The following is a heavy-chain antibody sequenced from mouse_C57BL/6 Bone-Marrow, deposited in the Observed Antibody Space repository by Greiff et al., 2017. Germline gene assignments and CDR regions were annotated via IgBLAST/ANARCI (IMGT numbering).Heavy chain of an antibody. CDR3: ARDTTESWFAY. V-gene: IGHV5-9*01. J-gene: IGHJ3*01. D-gene: IGHD1-1*01. CDR1: GFTFSSYT. CDR2: ISGGGGNT. Sequence: EVKVVESGGGLVKPGGSLKLSCAASGFTFSSYTMSWVRQTPEKRLEWVATISGGGGNTYYPDSVKGRFTISRNNAKNTLYLQMSSLRSEYTALYYCARDTTESWFAYWGQGTLVTVSA.